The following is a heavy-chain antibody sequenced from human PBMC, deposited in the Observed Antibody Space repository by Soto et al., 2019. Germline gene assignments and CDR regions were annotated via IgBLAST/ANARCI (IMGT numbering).Heavy chain of an antibody. CDR3: ARAYHLVGWGELVSPCGNCFDS. V-gene: IGHV1-18*01. CDR1: GYSFISYG. D-gene: IGHD3-10*01. J-gene: IGHJ5*01. CDR2: ISPYNGNT. Sequence: QDQLVQSGVEVKKPGASVKVSCKTSGYSFISYGISWVRQAPGQGLEGMGWISPYNGNTIYAQKHQVIATMTTDPFTRKAYMGVRRVRSDYTGLNYCARAYHLVGWGELVSPCGNCFDSCAEVTMVTVAS.